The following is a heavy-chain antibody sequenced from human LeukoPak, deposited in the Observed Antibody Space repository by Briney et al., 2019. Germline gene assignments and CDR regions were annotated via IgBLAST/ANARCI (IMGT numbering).Heavy chain of an antibody. Sequence: PSETLSLTCTVSGGSVSSGTYYWTWIRQPPGKELEYIGYIYTSGSTKYNPSLKSRVTISVDTSKNQISLRLNSVTAADTAVYFCARGYSYGYYNWFGPWGQGTLVTVSS. CDR2: IYTSGST. J-gene: IGHJ5*02. V-gene: IGHV4-61*01. CDR3: ARGYSYGYYNWFGP. D-gene: IGHD5-18*01. CDR1: GGSVSSGTYY.